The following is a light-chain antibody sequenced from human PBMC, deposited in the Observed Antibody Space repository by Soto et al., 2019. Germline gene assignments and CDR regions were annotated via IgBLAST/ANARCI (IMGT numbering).Light chain of an antibody. J-gene: IGKJ1*01. CDR1: QSISGT. V-gene: IGKV3-15*01. Sequence: EIVMTQSPATLSVSPGGRSTLSCMASQSISGTLAWYQQKPGQSPRLLIYGAFTRATGFPARFSGSGSGTDFTLTITSLQSEDFAVYYCQPYDNWPWTFGQGTKVDIK. CDR3: QPYDNWPWT. CDR2: GAF.